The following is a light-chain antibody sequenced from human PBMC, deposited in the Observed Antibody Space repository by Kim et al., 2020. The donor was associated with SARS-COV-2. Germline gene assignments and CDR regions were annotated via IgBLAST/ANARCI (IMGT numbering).Light chain of an antibody. V-gene: IGLV3-1*01. CDR1: KLGDKY. CDR3: QAWDSSNYV. CDR2: QDS. Sequence: VSPGQTASITCSGDKLGDKYACWYQQQPGQSPVLVIYQDSKRPSGIPERFSGSNSGNTATLTISGTQAMDEADYYCQAWDSSNYVFGTGTKVTVL. J-gene: IGLJ1*01.